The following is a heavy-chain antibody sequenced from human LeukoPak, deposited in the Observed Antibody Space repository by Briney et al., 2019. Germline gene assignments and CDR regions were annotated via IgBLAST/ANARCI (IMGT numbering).Heavy chain of an antibody. V-gene: IGHV5-51*01. CDR3: ARLRTTRGPVTVTAFYPASPNWFDP. CDR2: INPEDSDT. J-gene: IGHJ5*02. Sequence: GESLKISGKGSGYSFTSYWIGWVRQMPGKGLEWMGIINPEDSDTTYSPSFQGQVTISADKSISIAYLQWSSLKASDTAMYYCARLRTTRGPVTVTAFYPASPNWFDPWGQGTLVTVSS. D-gene: IGHD4-17*01. CDR1: GYSFTSYW.